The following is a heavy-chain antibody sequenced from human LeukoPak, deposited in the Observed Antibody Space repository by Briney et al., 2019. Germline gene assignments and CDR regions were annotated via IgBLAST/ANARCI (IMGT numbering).Heavy chain of an antibody. CDR3: AKMPAAGFDY. CDR1: GGSISSYY. D-gene: IGHD6-13*01. V-gene: IGHV4-59*01. J-gene: IGHJ4*02. Sequence: SETLSLTCTVSGGSISSYYWSWIRQPPGKGLEWIGYIYYSGSTNYNPSLKSRVTISVDTSKNQFSLKLRSVTAADTAVYYCAKMPAAGFDYWGQGTLVTVSS. CDR2: IYYSGST.